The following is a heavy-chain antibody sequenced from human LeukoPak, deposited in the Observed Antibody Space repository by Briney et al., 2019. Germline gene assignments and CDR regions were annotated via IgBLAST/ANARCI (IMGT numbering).Heavy chain of an antibody. CDR1: GYTFTSYY. Sequence: ASVKVSCKASGYTFTSYYMHWVRQAPGQGLEWMGIINPSGGSTSYAQKFQGRVTMTRDTSTCTVYMELSSLRSEDTAVYYCARGITIFGVVARGGSYFDYWGQGTLVTVSS. CDR3: ARGITIFGVVARGGSYFDY. D-gene: IGHD3-3*01. J-gene: IGHJ4*02. V-gene: IGHV1-46*01. CDR2: INPSGGST.